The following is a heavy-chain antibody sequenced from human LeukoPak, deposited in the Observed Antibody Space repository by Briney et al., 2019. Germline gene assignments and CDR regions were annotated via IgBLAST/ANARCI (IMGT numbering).Heavy chain of an antibody. CDR1: GFTFSSYA. D-gene: IGHD6-13*01. CDR3: AGSPKYSSSWFEYFQH. J-gene: IGHJ1*01. Sequence: GRSLRLSCAAPGFTFSSYAMHWVRQAPGKGLEWVAAISHDGSNKYHADSVKGRFTISRDNSKNTVYLQMNSLRAEDTAAYFCAGSPKYSSSWFEYFQHWGQGTLVTVSS. V-gene: IGHV3-30*01. CDR2: ISHDGSNK.